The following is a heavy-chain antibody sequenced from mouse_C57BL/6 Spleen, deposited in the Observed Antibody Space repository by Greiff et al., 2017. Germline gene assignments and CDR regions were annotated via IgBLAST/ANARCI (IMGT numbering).Heavy chain of an antibody. CDR2: IYPGNSDT. J-gene: IGHJ2*01. CDR1: GYTFTSYW. CDR3: TSHWVFDY. D-gene: IGHD4-1*01. Sequence: VQLQQSGTVLARPGASVKMSCKTSGYTFTSYWMHWVKQRPGQGLEWIGAIYPGNSDTSYNQKFKGKAKLTADTTASTAYMKLSSLANEDSAVYYCTSHWVFDYWGQGTTLTVSS. V-gene: IGHV1-5*01.